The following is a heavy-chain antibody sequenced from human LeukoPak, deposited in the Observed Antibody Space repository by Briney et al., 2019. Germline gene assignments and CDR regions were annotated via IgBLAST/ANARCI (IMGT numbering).Heavy chain of an antibody. CDR2: GIPIFGTA. CDR3: ARNVYCGGDCSPPFYYYGMDV. V-gene: IGHV1-69*06. J-gene: IGHJ6*04. Sequence: SVTLSFTGTGATFTSYAITWVRHAPGQGREWRGGGIPIFGTANNSQTFPGRVTITADKSTSTAYIGLGSLRADDTAVYYCARNVYCGGDCSPPFYYYGMDVWGEGTTVTVSS. CDR1: GATFTSYA. D-gene: IGHD2-21*02.